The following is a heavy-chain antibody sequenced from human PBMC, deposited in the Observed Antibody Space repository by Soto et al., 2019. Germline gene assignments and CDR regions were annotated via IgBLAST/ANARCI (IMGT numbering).Heavy chain of an antibody. CDR3: ARHKSRLLWFGELLCYMDV. Sequence: GESLKISCKGSGYSFTSYWIGWVRQMPGKGLEWMGIIYPGDSDTRYSPSLQGQVTISADKSISTAYLQWSSLKASDTAMYYCARHKSRLLWFGELLCYMDVWGKGTTVTVSS. J-gene: IGHJ6*03. CDR1: GYSFTSYW. D-gene: IGHD3-10*01. V-gene: IGHV5-51*01. CDR2: IYPGDSDT.